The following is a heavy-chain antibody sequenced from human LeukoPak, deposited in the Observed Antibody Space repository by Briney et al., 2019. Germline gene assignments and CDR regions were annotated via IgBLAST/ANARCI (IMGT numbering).Heavy chain of an antibody. V-gene: IGHV4-61*01. CDR3: ARETKYCSGGSCYSDGLDI. CDR1: GASVSSGSYY. CDR2: MYYSGST. Sequence: PSDTLSLTCSVSGASVSSGSYYWSWIRQPPGKGLEWIGYMYYSGSTNYNPSLKSRVTISVDTSKKQFSLELSSVTAADTAVYYCARETKYCSGGSCYSDGLDIWGQGTMVTVSS. D-gene: IGHD2-15*01. J-gene: IGHJ3*02.